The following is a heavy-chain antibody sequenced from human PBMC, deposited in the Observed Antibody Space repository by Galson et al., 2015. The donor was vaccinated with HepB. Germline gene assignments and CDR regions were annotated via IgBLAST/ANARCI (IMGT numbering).Heavy chain of an antibody. CDR2: IFYSGDT. J-gene: IGHJ5*02. V-gene: IGHV4-39*01. CDR3: ARPPTANPNWFDP. D-gene: IGHD1-1*01. CDR1: GGSISSSSYY. Sequence: LSLTCTVSGGSISSSSYYWGWIRQPPGKGLEWIGTIFYSGDTYYNPSLQSRLTISVDTSKNQFSLKLSSVTAADTAVYYCARPPTANPNWFDPWGQGTLVIVSS.